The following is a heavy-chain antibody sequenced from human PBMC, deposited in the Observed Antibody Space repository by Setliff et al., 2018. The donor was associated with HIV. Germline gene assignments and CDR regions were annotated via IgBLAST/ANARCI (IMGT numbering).Heavy chain of an antibody. V-gene: IGHV4-38-2*01. CDR1: GYSISSDYC. CDR3: ARHSSWYSSSSGYFDY. CDR2: MCHGGNNN. J-gene: IGHJ4*02. Sequence: PSETLSLTCGVSGYSISSDYCWGWIRQPPGKGLEWIGNMCHGGNNNYYNPSLKSRVTISVDTSKNQFSLKLSSVTAADTAVYYCARHSSWYSSSSGYFDYWGQGTLVTVSS. D-gene: IGHD6-6*01.